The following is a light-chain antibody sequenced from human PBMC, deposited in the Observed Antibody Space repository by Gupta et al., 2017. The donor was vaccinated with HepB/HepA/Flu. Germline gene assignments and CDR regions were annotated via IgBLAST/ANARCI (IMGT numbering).Light chain of an antibody. V-gene: IGLV1-40*01. CDR1: SSNIGAGVD. CDR2: NNN. CDR3: QSYDSSRSGSV. J-gene: IGLJ3*02. Sequence: QSVPTQPPSVSGAPGQRLILSHTWRSSNIGAGVDVHWYQQLPGTAPKHLSYNNNNRHAWVPERCSGSNSGTSASLAITGLHAEDEADYYCQSYDSSRSGSVFGGGTKLTVL.